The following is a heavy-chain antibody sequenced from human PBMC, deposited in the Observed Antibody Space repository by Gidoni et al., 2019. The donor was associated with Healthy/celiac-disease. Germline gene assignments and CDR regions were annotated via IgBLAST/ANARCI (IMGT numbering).Heavy chain of an antibody. CDR1: GGSFSGYY. Sequence: QVQLQQWGAGRLKPAETLSLTCAVDGGSFSGYYWSWIRQPPGKGLEWIVEINHSGSTNNNPSLKSRVTISVDTSKNQFSLKLSSVTAADTAVYYCARAGSSSWAIDYWGQGTLVTVSS. J-gene: IGHJ4*02. V-gene: IGHV4-34*01. CDR2: INHSGST. D-gene: IGHD6-13*01. CDR3: ARAGSSSWAIDY.